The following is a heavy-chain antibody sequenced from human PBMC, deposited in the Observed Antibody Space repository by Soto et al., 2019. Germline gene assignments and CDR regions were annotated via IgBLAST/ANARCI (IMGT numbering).Heavy chain of an antibody. CDR3: AKDMSEGVVVPAANDAFDI. J-gene: IGHJ3*02. V-gene: IGHV3-9*01. CDR1: GFTFDDYA. CDR2: ISWNSGSI. Sequence: EVQLVESGGGLVQPGRSLRLSCAASGFTFDDYAMHWVRQAPGKGLEWVSGISWNSGSIGYADSVKGRFTISRDNAKKPLYLQMNRLRAEDPALYYCAKDMSEGVVVPAANDAFDIWGQGTMVTVSS. D-gene: IGHD2-2*01.